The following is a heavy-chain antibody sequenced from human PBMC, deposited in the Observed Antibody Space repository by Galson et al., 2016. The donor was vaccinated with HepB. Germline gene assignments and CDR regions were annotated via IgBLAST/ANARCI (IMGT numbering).Heavy chain of an antibody. CDR1: GFTFSSYE. Sequence: SLRLSCAASGFTFSSYEMNWVRQAPGTGLEWVSHISSSGSIIYYADSVKGRFTISRDNSKNTLYLEINSLRAEDTAVYYCWFYGSGSYTFDIWGQGTMVTVSS. D-gene: IGHD3-10*01. J-gene: IGHJ3*02. CDR3: WFYGSGSYTFDI. CDR2: ISSSGSII. V-gene: IGHV3-48*03.